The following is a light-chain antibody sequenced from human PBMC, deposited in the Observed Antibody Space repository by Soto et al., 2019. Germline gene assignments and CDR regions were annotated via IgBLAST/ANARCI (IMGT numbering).Light chain of an antibody. Sequence: DIQMTQSPSSLSASVGARVTITCRASQHISDYLGWYQQRPGKVPNLIIYAASSLKSRVPSRFSGSGSGTDFTLTITSLQPEDVATYYCQEYTSVLRTFGQGTRVEI. CDR1: QHISDY. CDR2: AAS. CDR3: QEYTSVLRT. J-gene: IGKJ1*01. V-gene: IGKV1-27*01.